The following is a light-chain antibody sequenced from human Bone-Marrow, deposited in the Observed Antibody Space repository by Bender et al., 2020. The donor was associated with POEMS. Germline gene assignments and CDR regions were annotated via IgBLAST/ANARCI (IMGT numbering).Light chain of an antibody. Sequence: QSALTQPASVSGSPGQSITISCAGTGIDVGTYDPVSWYQHHPGKAPKLIISEGSNRPSGVSNRFSGSKSGNTASLTISGLQAEDEADYSCCSYAGSSAYVVFGGGTKVTVL. V-gene: IGLV2-23*01. CDR1: GIDVGTYDP. CDR3: CSYAGSSAYVV. J-gene: IGLJ2*01. CDR2: EGS.